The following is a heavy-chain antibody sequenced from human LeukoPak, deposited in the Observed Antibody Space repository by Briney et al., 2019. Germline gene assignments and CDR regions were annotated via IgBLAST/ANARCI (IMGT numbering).Heavy chain of an antibody. CDR2: ISGSGGST. CDR3: AKSPPAAGYKHPFDY. D-gene: IGHD6-13*01. Sequence: GGSLRLSCAASGFTFSSYAMSWVRQAPGKGLEWVSAISGSGGSTYYADSVKGRFTISRDNPKNTLYLQMNSLRAEDTAVYYCAKSPPAAGYKHPFDYWGQGTLVTVSS. CDR1: GFTFSSYA. V-gene: IGHV3-23*01. J-gene: IGHJ4*02.